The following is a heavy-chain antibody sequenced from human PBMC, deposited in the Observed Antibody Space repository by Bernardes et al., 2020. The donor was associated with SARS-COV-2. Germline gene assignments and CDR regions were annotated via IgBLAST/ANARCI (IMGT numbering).Heavy chain of an antibody. CDR1: GFTLSSYW. CDR3: ARGGSGPYDP. V-gene: IGHV3-7*01. CDR2: IKQDGSEK. Sequence: GGSLRLSCAASGFTLSSYWMSWVRQAPGKGLEWVANIKQDGSEKYYVDSVKGRFTISRDNAKNSLYLQMNSLRAEDTAVYYCARGGSGPYDPWGQGTLVTVSS. J-gene: IGHJ5*02. D-gene: IGHD6-19*01.